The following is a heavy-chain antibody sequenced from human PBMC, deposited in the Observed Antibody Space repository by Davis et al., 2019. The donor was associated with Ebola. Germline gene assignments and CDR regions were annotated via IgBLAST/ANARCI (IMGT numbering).Heavy chain of an antibody. D-gene: IGHD3-22*01. CDR2: IYPGDSDT. Sequence: GGSLRLSCKSSGYSFTSYWIGWVRQMPGKGLEWMGIIYPGDSDTRYSPSFQGHVTISADKSISTAYLQWSSLKASDTAMYYCARLPHDSSGYYRYYYYYGMDVWGQGTTVTVSS. CDR1: GYSFTSYW. J-gene: IGHJ6*02. CDR3: ARLPHDSSGYYRYYYYYGMDV. V-gene: IGHV5-51*01.